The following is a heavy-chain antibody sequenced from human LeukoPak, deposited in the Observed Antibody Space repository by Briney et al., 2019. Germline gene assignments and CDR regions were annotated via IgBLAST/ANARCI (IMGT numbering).Heavy chain of an antibody. V-gene: IGHV4-39*01. J-gene: IGHJ4*02. CDR1: GGSLNSRGYY. Sequence: SETLSLTCTVSGGSLNSRGYYWGWIRQPPGKGLEWIGSHYYSGSTYYNPSLKSRVTISVNTSKDQFSLKLNSVTAADTGVYYCARHRAGYHLDWWGQGTLVTVSS. CDR2: HYYSGST. D-gene: IGHD3-9*01. CDR3: ARHRAGYHLDW.